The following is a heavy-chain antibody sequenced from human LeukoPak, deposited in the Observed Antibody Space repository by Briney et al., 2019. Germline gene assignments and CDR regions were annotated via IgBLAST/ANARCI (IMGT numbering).Heavy chain of an antibody. J-gene: IGHJ4*02. CDR1: GGSISSYY. CDR2: IYYSGST. Sequence: SETLSLTCTVSGGSISSYYWSWIRQPPGKGLEWIGYIYYSGSTNYNPSLKSRVTISVDTSKSQFSLKLSSVTAADTAVYYCARGGAYGSGSFDYWGQGTLVTVSS. CDR3: ARGGAYGSGSFDY. V-gene: IGHV4-59*01. D-gene: IGHD3-10*01.